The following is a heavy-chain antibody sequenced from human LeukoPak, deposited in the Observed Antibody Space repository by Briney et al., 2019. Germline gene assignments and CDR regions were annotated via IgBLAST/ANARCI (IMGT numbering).Heavy chain of an antibody. CDR1: GFTFSSYW. J-gene: IGHJ4*02. CDR2: ISGDGSMT. D-gene: IGHD6-6*01. Sequence: GGSLRLSCVGSGFTFSSYWMSWVRQAPGKGLVWVSRISGDGSMTNYADSVKGRFTISRDNAKNTVYLQMNSLRAEDTAVYYCARYSSSSGGASHYFDYWGQGTLVTVSS. V-gene: IGHV3-74*01. CDR3: ARYSSSSGGASHYFDY.